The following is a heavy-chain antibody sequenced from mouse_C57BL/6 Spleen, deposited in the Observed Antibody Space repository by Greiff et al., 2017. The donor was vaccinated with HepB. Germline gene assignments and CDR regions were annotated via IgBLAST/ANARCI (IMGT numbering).Heavy chain of an antibody. D-gene: IGHD2-4*01. Sequence: EVQLVESGPGLVKPSQSLSLTCSVTGYSITSGYYWNWIRQFPGNKLEWMGYISYDGSNNYNPSLKNRISITRDTSKNQFFLKLNSVTTEDTATYYCARDDYDLSAYWGQGTLVTVSA. CDR3: ARDDYDLSAY. CDR1: GYSITSGYY. J-gene: IGHJ3*01. CDR2: ISYDGSN. V-gene: IGHV3-6*01.